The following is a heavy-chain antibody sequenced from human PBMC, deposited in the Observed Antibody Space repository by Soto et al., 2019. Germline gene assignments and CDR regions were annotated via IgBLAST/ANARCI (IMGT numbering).Heavy chain of an antibody. CDR2: IYWDDDK. D-gene: IGHD3-10*01. Sequence: QITLKESGPTLVKPTQTLTLTCTFSGFSLSTSRVGVDWIRQPPGKALEWLALIYWDDDKRYSPSLKNRLTITKDTSKNQVVLTMTNADPVDTATYYCVHTSGSGNSACFDYWGQGTLVTVSS. J-gene: IGHJ4*02. V-gene: IGHV2-5*02. CDR3: VHTSGSGNSACFDY. CDR1: GFSLSTSRVG.